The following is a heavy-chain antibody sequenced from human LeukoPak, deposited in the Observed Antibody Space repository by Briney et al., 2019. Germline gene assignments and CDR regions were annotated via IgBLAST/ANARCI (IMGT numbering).Heavy chain of an antibody. V-gene: IGHV3-23*01. CDR1: GFTFSNYA. CDR3: AKDPLGTTRLFDS. CDR2: IPVSGDST. D-gene: IGHD1-26*01. Sequence: GGSLRLSCAGSGFTFSNYAMSWVRQAPGKGLEWVSAIPVSGDSTYYADSVRGRFTISRDNSKNTLYLRMNSLRAEDTAIYYCAKDPLGTTRLFDSWGQGTLVTVSS. J-gene: IGHJ4*02.